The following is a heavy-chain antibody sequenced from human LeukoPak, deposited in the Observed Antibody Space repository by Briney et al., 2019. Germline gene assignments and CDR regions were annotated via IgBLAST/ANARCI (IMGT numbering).Heavy chain of an antibody. CDR1: GGSFSGYY. CDR3: ASIPIVVVVAAEFYGMDV. V-gene: IGHV4-34*01. J-gene: IGHJ6*02. CDR2: INHSGST. Sequence: SETLSHTCAVYGGSFSGYYWSWIRQPPGKGLEWIGEINHSGSTNYNPSLKSRVTISVDTSKNQFSLKLSSVTAADTAVYYCASIPIVVVVAAEFYGMDVWGQGTTVTVSS. D-gene: IGHD2-15*01.